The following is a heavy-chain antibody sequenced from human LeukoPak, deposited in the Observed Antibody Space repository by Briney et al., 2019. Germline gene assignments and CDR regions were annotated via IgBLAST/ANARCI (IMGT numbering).Heavy chain of an antibody. CDR1: GYTFTSYD. CDR2: MNPNSGNT. Sequence: ASVKVSCKASGYTFTSYDINWVRQATGQGLEWMGWMNPNSGNTGYAQKFQGRVTMTRNTSISTAYMELSSLRSDDTAVYYCARNVVVPAAILPFDYWGQGTLVTVSS. J-gene: IGHJ4*02. CDR3: ARNVVVPAAILPFDY. D-gene: IGHD2-2*01. V-gene: IGHV1-8*01.